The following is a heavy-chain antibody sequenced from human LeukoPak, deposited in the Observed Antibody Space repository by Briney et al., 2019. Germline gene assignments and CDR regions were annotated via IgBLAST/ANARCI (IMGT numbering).Heavy chain of an antibody. CDR3: ARDHCSSTSFYIGY. CDR1: GFTFSDYY. CDR2: ISSSGSTI. V-gene: IGHV3-11*01. D-gene: IGHD2-2*02. Sequence: GGSPRLSCAASGFTFSDYYMSWIRQAPGKGLEWVSYISSSGSTIYYADSVEGRFTISRDNAKNSLYLQMNSLRAEDTAVYYCARDHCSSTSFYIGYWGQGTLVTVSS. J-gene: IGHJ4*02.